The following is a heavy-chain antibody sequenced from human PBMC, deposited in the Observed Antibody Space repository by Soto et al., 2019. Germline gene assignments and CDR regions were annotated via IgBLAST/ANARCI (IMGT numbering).Heavy chain of an antibody. CDR3: AMAHVDSAMDYYYYYGMDV. J-gene: IGHJ6*02. Sequence: PGGSLRLSCAASGFTFSSYAMNWVRQAPGEGLEWVSGVSGGGGSTYYADSVKGRFTISRDNSEHRLYLHMNSLRAEDTAVYYCAMAHVDSAMDYYYYYGMDVWGQGTTVTV. V-gene: IGHV3-23*01. CDR1: GFTFSSYA. CDR2: VSGGGGST. D-gene: IGHD5-18*01.